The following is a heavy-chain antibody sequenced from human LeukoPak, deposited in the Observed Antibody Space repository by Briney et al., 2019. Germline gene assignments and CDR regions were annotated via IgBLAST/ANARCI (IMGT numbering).Heavy chain of an antibody. CDR1: GFTFSGSG. CDR3: ARDYDFWSGYYSPTRGYFGY. J-gene: IGHJ4*02. V-gene: IGHV3-30*02. CDR2: IRYEGSNK. Sequence: PGGSLRLSCAASGFTFSGSGMHWVRKAPGKGLGWVKFIRYEGSNKYYTDSVKGRFTISRDNSKNTLYLQMDSLRAEDTAVYYCARDYDFWSGYYSPTRGYFGYWGQGTLVTVSS. D-gene: IGHD3-3*01.